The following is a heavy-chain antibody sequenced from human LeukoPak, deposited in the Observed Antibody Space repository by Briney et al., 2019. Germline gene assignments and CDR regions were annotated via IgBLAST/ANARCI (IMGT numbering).Heavy chain of an antibody. CDR3: AGEANWGFARW. CDR1: GFTFSSHA. CDR2: ISGSGSST. Sequence: GGSLRLSCAASGFTFSSHALTWVRQPPGKGLEWVSSISGSGSSTNYADSVKGRFTISRDNSKNTLYLQMNSLRAEDTAVYYCAGEANWGFARWWGQGTLVTVSS. J-gene: IGHJ4*02. V-gene: IGHV3-23*01. D-gene: IGHD7-27*01.